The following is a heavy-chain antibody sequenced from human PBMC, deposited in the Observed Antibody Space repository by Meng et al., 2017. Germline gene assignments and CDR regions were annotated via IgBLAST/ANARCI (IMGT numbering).Heavy chain of an antibody. D-gene: IGHD2-15*01. CDR3: ACPAKLGYCSGGSCYSFEN. CDR2: ITHSGST. V-gene: IGHV4-34*01. Sequence: QVQLQQWGAGLLKPSETRSLTCAVYGVSFSGYSWSWIRQPPGKGLEWIGEITHSGSTNYNPSLKSRVTISVDTSKNQFSLKLSSVTAADTAVYYCACPAKLGYCSGGSCYSFENWGQGTLVTVSS. J-gene: IGHJ4*02. CDR1: GVSFSGYS.